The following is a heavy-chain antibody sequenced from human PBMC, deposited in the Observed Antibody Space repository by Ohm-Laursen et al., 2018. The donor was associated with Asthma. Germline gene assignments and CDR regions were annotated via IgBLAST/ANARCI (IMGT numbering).Heavy chain of an antibody. CDR1: GSTFSRYS. V-gene: IGHV3-21*01. J-gene: IGHJ1*01. CDR3: ARIGPEWELPGREYSLHH. Sequence: SLRLSCAASGSTFSRYSIHWVRQIPGKGLEWVASISTASSFIYYADSVRGRFTTSRDNARNSVYLQMNSLRAEDTALYYYARIGPEWELPGREYSLHHWGEGTLVTVSS. CDR2: ISTASSFI. D-gene: IGHD1-26*01.